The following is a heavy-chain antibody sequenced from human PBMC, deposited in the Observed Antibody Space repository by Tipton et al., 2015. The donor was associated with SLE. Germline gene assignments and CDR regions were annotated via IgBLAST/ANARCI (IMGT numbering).Heavy chain of an antibody. J-gene: IGHJ4*02. Sequence: LRLSCTVSGGSISSGDYYWSWIRQPPGKGLEWIGYIYYSGSTYYNPSLKSRVTISVDTSKNQFSLKLSSVTAADTAVYYCAREDSSGWYDYWGQGTLVTVSS. CDR1: GGSISSGDYY. CDR2: IYYSGST. CDR3: AREDSSGWYDY. V-gene: IGHV4-30-4*01. D-gene: IGHD6-19*01.